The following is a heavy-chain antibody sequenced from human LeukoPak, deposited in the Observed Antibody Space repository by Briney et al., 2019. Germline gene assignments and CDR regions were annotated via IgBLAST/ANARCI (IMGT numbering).Heavy chain of an antibody. CDR2: IKEDGRET. CDR1: GFTFSTYW. V-gene: IGHV3-7*01. CDR3: ARDPLRRYDY. Sequence: GGSLRLSCAASGFTFSTYWMSWVRQAPGKGLEWVAPIKEDGRETYYVDSVKGRFTISRDIAKNSLYLQMSRLRAEDTAVYYCARDPLRRYDYWGQGTLLTVSS. J-gene: IGHJ4*02.